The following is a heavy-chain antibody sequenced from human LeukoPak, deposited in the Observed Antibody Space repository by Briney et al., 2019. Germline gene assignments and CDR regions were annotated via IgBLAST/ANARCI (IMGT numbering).Heavy chain of an antibody. CDR3: ATVFFHYYDSSGYYLDIDY. D-gene: IGHD3-22*01. J-gene: IGHJ4*02. CDR1: GYTFTDYY. Sequence: ATVKISCKASGYTFTDYYMHWVQQAPGKGLGWMGRVDPEDGETIYAEKFQGRVTITADTSTDTAYMELSSLRSEDTAVYYCATVFFHYYDSSGYYLDIDYWGQGTLVTVSS. V-gene: IGHV1-69-2*01. CDR2: VDPEDGET.